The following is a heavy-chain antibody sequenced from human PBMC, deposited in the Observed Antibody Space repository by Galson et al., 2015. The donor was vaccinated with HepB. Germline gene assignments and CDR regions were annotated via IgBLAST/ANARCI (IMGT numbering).Heavy chain of an antibody. Sequence: SLRLSCAASGFTFSSYGMHWVRQAPGKGLEWVAVISYDGSNKYYADSVKGRFTISRDNSKNTLYLRMNSLRAEDTAVYYCAKDGALYGDYAWYFDLWGRGTLVTVSS. CDR3: AKDGALYGDYAWYFDL. CDR1: GFTFSSYG. J-gene: IGHJ2*01. D-gene: IGHD4-17*01. V-gene: IGHV3-30*18. CDR2: ISYDGSNK.